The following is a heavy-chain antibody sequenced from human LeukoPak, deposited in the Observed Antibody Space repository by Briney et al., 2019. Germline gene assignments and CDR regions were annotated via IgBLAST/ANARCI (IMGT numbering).Heavy chain of an antibody. Sequence: PAETLSLTCAVYGGSFSGYYWSWIRQPPGKGLEWIGEINHSGSTNYNPSLKSRVTISVDTSKNQFSLKLSSVTAADTAVYYCARGRTSSRGYSYGVLGYWGQGTLVTVSS. J-gene: IGHJ4*02. D-gene: IGHD5-18*01. V-gene: IGHV4-34*01. CDR3: ARGRTSSRGYSYGVLGY. CDR2: INHSGST. CDR1: GGSFSGYY.